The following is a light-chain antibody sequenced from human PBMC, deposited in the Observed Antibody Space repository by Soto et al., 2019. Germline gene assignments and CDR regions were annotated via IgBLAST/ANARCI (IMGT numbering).Light chain of an antibody. CDR1: QSVSSSY. CDR3: QQYGRSQPLT. V-gene: IGKV3-20*01. J-gene: IGKJ4*01. CDR2: GAS. Sequence: EIVLTQSPGTLSLSPGERATLSCRASQSVSSSYLAWYQQKPGHAPRLLIYGASSRANGITDRFSGSGSGTEFTITHSILEPEDFVVYYYQQYGRSQPLTFGGGTKVEIK.